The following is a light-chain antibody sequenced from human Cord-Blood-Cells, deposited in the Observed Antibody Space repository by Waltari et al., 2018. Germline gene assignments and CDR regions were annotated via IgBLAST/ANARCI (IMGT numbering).Light chain of an antibody. CDR1: SSNIGAGYD. CDR3: QSYDSSPLV. CDR2: VNT. J-gene: IGLJ2*01. Sequence: QSVLTQPPSVSGAPGQRVTNSCTGSSSNIGAGYDVHWHQQLPGTAPKLLIYVNTTRSSGVPDRFSGSKSGTPASLAITGLHDEDEADYYCQSYDSSPLVFGGGTKLTVL. V-gene: IGLV1-40*01.